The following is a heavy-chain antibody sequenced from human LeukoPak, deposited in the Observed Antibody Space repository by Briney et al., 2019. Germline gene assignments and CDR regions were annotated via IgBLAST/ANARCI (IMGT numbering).Heavy chain of an antibody. CDR2: ISYDGSNK. V-gene: IGHV3-30*18. CDR1: GFTFSSYG. J-gene: IGHJ4*02. CDR3: AKSSADASPDFDY. D-gene: IGHD3-10*01. Sequence: SGRSLRLSCAASGFTFSSYGMHWVRQAPGKGLEWVAVISYDGSNKYYADSVKGRFTISRDNSKNTLYLQMTSLRAEDTAVYYCAKSSADASPDFDYWGQGTLVTVSS.